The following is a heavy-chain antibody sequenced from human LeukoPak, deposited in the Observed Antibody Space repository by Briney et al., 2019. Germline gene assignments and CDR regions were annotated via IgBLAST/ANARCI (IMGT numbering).Heavy chain of an antibody. CDR3: ARTTQLWFGELLLDY. D-gene: IGHD3-10*01. CDR1: GGSFSGYY. V-gene: IGHV4-39*01. J-gene: IGHJ4*02. CDR2: VYYSGST. Sequence: SETLSLTCAVYGGSFSGYYWGWIRQPPGKGLEWIGSVYYSGSTYYNPSLKSRVTISVDTSKNQFSLKLSSVTAADTAIYYCARTTQLWFGELLLDYWGQGTLVTVSS.